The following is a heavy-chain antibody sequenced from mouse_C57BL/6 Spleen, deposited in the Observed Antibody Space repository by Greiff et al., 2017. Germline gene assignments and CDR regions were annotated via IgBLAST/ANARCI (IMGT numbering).Heavy chain of an antibody. V-gene: IGHV5-17*01. CDR1: GFTFSDYG. J-gene: IGHJ1*03. D-gene: IGHD1-1*01. CDR2: ISSGSSTI. Sequence: DVKLVESGGGLVKPGGSLKLSCAASGFTFSDYGMPWVRQAPEKGLKWVAYISSGSSTIYYADTVKGRFTISRDNAKNTLFLQMTSLRSEDTAMYYCARHYYGSSDYLYFDVWGTRTTVTVAS. CDR3: ARHYYGSSDYLYFDV.